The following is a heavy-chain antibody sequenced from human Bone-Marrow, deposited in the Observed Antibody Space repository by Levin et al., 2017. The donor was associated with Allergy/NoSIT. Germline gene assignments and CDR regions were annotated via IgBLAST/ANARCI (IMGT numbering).Heavy chain of an antibody. CDR3: TTIGIVRGGDYFDY. Sequence: PGESLKISCAASGFTFSNAWMNWVRQAPGKGLEWVGRIKSKTDGGTTDYAAPVKGRFTISRDDSKNTLYLQMNSLKTEDTAVYYCTTIGIVRGGDYFDYWGQGTLVTVSS. CDR2: IKSKTDGGTT. V-gene: IGHV3-15*07. CDR1: GFTFSNAW. J-gene: IGHJ4*02. D-gene: IGHD3-10*02.